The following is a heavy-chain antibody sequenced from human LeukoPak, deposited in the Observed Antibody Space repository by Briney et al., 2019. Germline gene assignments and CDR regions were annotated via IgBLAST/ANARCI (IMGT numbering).Heavy chain of an antibody. Sequence: GGSLRLSCAASGFTFSSYAMHWVRQAPGKGLEWVAVISYDGSNKYYADSVKGRFTISRDNSKNTLYLQMNSLRAEDTAVYYCARDGSRRGYYGWFDPWGQGTLVTVSS. CDR3: ARDGSRRGYYGWFDP. D-gene: IGHD3-3*01. CDR2: ISYDGSNK. V-gene: IGHV3-30*01. J-gene: IGHJ5*02. CDR1: GFTFSSYA.